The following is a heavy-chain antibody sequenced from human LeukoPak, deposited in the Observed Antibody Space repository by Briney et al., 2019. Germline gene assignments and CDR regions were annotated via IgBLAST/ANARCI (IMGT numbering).Heavy chain of an antibody. CDR2: ISYDGSYK. CDR3: AKYSSGMEV. CDR1: EFTFSTYG. D-gene: IGHD6-19*01. V-gene: IGHV3-30*18. Sequence: GRSVRLSCAASEFTFSTYGMHWVRQAPGKGLEWVAVISYDGSYKFYADSVKGRFTISRDNSKSTLYLQMNSLRAEDTAVYYCAKYSSGMEVWGRGTTVTVSS. J-gene: IGHJ6*02.